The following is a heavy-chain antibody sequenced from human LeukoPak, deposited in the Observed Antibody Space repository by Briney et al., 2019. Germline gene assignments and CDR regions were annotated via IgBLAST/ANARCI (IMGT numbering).Heavy chain of an antibody. D-gene: IGHD6-19*01. CDR2: INHSGST. CDR1: GGSFSGYY. Sequence: SETLSLTCAVYGGSFSGYYWSWIRQPPGKGLGWIGEINHSGSTNYNPSLKSRVTISVDTSKNQFSLKLSSVTAADTAVYYCARWGSGWLGTYYYYGMDVWGQGTTVTVSS. V-gene: IGHV4-34*01. J-gene: IGHJ6*02. CDR3: ARWGSGWLGTYYYYGMDV.